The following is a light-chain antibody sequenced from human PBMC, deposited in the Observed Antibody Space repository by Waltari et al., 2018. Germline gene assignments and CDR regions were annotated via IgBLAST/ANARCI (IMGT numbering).Light chain of an antibody. CDR2: KAS. CDR3: QQFDTYPWT. CDR1: QDIGTW. J-gene: IGKJ1*01. V-gene: IGKV1-5*03. Sequence: DIQLTQSPSTLSASVGDRVTITCRASQDIGTWLAWYQPEPGKAPKLLLYKASRLQSGVPSRFSGRGSGTEFTLTISSLQPEEFATFYCQQFDTYPWTFGQGTKVDIK.